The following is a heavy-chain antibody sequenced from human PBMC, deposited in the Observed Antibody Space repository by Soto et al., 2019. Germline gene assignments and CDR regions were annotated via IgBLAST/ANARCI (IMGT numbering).Heavy chain of an antibody. V-gene: IGHV3-15*07. CDR1: DFTFSNAW. Sequence: GGSLRLSCAASDFTFSNAWINWVRQAPGKGLEWVGRIKSKTHGGTTDYAAPVKGRFTISRDDSKNTLYLQMNSLKTEDTAVYYCTTDLPRVKGGAAELGYCSGGSCSDYYYYMDVWGKGTTVTVSS. CDR2: IKSKTHGGTT. CDR3: TTDLPRVKGGAAELGYCSGGSCSDYYYYMDV. J-gene: IGHJ6*03. D-gene: IGHD2-15*01.